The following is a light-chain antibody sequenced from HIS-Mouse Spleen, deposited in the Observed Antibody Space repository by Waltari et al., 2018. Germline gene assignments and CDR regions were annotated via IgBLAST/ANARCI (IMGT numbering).Light chain of an antibody. CDR3: QQYNSYSPST. CDR1: QSISSW. V-gene: IGKV1-5*03. J-gene: IGKJ4*02. Sequence: DIQMTQSPSTLSASVGDRVTITCRASQSISSWLAWYQQKPGKAPKLLIYKASSLESGVPSRFSGSGSGTEFTLTISSLQPDDFATYYCQQYNSYSPSTFGGGTKVENK. CDR2: KAS.